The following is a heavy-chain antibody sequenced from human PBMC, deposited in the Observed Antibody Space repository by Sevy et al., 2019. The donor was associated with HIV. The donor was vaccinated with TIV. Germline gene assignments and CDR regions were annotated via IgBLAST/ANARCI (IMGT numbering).Heavy chain of an antibody. CDR1: GFTFYSYG. D-gene: IGHD6-19*01. V-gene: IGHV3-33*01. Sequence: GGSLRLSCTASGFTFYSYGMHWVRQAPGKGLEWVAIIWYNGSNRSYIDSVKGRFTISRDNSKNTVYLQMNSLRAEDTAVYYCAREGLAVAGIGYYSDQWGQGTLVTVSS. J-gene: IGHJ4*02. CDR2: IWYNGSNR. CDR3: AREGLAVAGIGYYSDQ.